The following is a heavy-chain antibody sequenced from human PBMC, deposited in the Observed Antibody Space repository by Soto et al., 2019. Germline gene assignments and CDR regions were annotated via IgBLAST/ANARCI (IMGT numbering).Heavy chain of an antibody. J-gene: IGHJ6*02. CDR2: ILTIFVTT. V-gene: IGHV1-69*06. CDR3: AIKGSLAAGGSMYQYNYCGMDV. CDR1: GGAFNIYG. Sequence: QVQLVQSGAEVKKPGSSVKVSCKASGGAFNIYGISWVRQAPGQGFEWMGGILTIFVTTTYALKFKGRLMIIADTPTSTANMDLNRLKSEDTAVYYCAIKGSLAAGGSMYQYNYCGMDVWGQGTTVTGSS. D-gene: IGHD6-13*01.